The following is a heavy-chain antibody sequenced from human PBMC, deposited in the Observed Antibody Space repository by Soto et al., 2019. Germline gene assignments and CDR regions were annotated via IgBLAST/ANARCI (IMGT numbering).Heavy chain of an antibody. V-gene: IGHV4-59*01. CDR3: ARSAGGYSRRWFDP. J-gene: IGHJ5*02. CDR2: IYYSGST. CDR1: GGSISSYY. Sequence: SETLSLTCTVSGGSISSYYWSWIRQPPGKGLEWIGYIYYSGSTNYNPSLKSRVTISVDTSKNQFSLKLSSVTAADTAVYYCARSAGGYSRRWFDPWGQGTLVTVSS. D-gene: IGHD6-13*01.